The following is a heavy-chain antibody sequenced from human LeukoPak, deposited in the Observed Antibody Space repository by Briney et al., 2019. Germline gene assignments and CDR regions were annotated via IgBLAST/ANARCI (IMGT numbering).Heavy chain of an antibody. CDR2: ISAYNGNT. J-gene: IGHJ4*02. V-gene: IGHV1-18*01. Sequence: ATVTVSYKASGYTFNSYGISWVRQAPGQGLEWMGLISAYNGNTNYAQKLQARVTMTTDTSTSTAYMELRSLRSDDTAVYYCARDPGWDTAMVPDYWGQGTLVTVSS. CDR1: GYTFNSYG. D-gene: IGHD5-18*01. CDR3: ARDPGWDTAMVPDY.